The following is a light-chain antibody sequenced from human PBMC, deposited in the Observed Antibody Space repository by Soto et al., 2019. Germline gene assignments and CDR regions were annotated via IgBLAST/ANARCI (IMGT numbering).Light chain of an antibody. J-gene: IGLJ2*01. CDR3: SSFAGINNLL. V-gene: IGLV2-8*01. CDR1: SSDVGAYDY. CDR2: EVS. Sequence: QSALTQPPYASGSPGQSVTISCTRTSSDVGAYDYVSWYQKHPGKAPKLMIYEVSQRPSGVPDRFSGSKSGNTASLTISGLQAEDEGDYYCSSFAGINNLLFGGGTKVTVL.